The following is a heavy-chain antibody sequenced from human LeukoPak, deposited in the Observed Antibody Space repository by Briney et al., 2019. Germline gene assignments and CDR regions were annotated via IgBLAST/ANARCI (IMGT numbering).Heavy chain of an antibody. V-gene: IGHV3-21*01. D-gene: IGHD6-13*01. CDR3: ARQIAAAGAPGY. CDR1: GFTFSSYS. CDR2: ISSGSSYI. Sequence: GGSLRLSCAASGFTFSSYSMNWVRQAPGKGLEWVSSISSGSSYIYYADSVKGRFTISRDNAKNSLYLQMNSLRAEDTAVYYCARQIAAAGAPGYWGQGTLVTVSS. J-gene: IGHJ4*02.